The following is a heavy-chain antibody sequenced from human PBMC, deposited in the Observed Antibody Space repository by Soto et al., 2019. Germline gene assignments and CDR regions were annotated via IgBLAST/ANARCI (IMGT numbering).Heavy chain of an antibody. CDR2: INSDGSST. CDR1: GFTFSSYW. D-gene: IGHD4-4*01. V-gene: IGHV3-74*01. CDR3: ARGFTGYYYYMDV. J-gene: IGHJ6*03. Sequence: GGSLRLSCAASGFTFSSYWMHWVRQAPGKGLVWVSRINSDGSSTSCADSVKGRFTISRDNAKNTLYLQMNSLRAEDTAVYYCARGFTGYYYYMDVWGKGTTVTVSS.